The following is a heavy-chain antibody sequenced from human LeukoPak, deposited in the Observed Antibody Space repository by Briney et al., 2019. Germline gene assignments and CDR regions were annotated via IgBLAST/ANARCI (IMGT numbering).Heavy chain of an antibody. J-gene: IGHJ6*03. D-gene: IGHD6-13*01. CDR2: ISSSSSYI. V-gene: IGHV3-21*01. CDR1: GFTFSSYS. CDR3: VREYSSWYFDYYYYMDV. Sequence: GGSLRLSCAASGFTFSSYSMNWVRQAPGKGLGWVSSISSSSSYIYYADSVKGRFTISRDNAKNSLYLQMNSLRAEDTAVYYCVREYSSWYFDYYYYMDVWGKGTTVTISS.